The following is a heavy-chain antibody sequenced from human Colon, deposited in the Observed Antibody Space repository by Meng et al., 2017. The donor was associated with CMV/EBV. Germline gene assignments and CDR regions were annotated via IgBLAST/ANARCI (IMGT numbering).Heavy chain of an antibody. CDR3: ARDPSGSRVPFDY. CDR1: GYTFSDYH. V-gene: IGHV1-2*02. J-gene: IGHJ4*02. Sequence: QVQLVQSGAEVKKPGASVKVSCKTSGYTFSDYHIHWVRQAPGQGLEWMGWINSNSGATDYAQKFQGRFTMTRDTFITTVYMELSSLRSDDTAVYYCARDPSGSRVPFDYWGQGSLVTVSS. CDR2: INSNSGAT. D-gene: IGHD1-26*01.